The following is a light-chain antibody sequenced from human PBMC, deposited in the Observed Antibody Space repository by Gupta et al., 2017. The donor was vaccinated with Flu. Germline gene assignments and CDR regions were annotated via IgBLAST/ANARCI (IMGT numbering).Light chain of an antibody. V-gene: IGLV2-14*01. CDR3: SSYTSNSAVI. CDR1: SSDFDPYNY. J-gene: IGLJ2*01. CDR2: EVS. Sequence: QSALTQPASVSGSPGQSITISCSGASSDFDPYNYVSWYQQHPGKAPKLIIYEVSNRPSGVSHRFSGSTSGDTASLTISGLQVEDEAAYYCSSYTSNSAVIFGGGTKLTVL.